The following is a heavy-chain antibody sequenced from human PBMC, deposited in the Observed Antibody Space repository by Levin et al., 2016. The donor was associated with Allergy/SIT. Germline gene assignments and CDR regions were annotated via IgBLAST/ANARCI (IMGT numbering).Heavy chain of an antibody. D-gene: IGHD2-21*01. Sequence: GESLKISCKGSGYSFTSYWIAWVRQMPGKGLEWMGIIYPGDSDTKYSPSFQGQVTISADKSINTAYLQWSSLKASDTAIYYCARRGGDWYFDLWGRGTLVTVSS. CDR3: ARRGGDWYFDL. J-gene: IGHJ2*01. CDR2: IYPGDSDT. V-gene: IGHV5-51*01. CDR1: GYSFTSYW.